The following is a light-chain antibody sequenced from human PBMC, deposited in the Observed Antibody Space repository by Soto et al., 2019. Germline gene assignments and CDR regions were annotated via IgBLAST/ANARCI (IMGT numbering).Light chain of an antibody. V-gene: IGLV7-46*01. CDR3: FLSHRGPWV. J-gene: IGLJ3*02. CDR1: TGPVTTSHY. Sequence: QAVVTQEPSLTVSPGGTVTLTCASSTGPVTTSHYTYWIQKKSGQAPRTLIYDTTQRHPWTPARFSASLLGGKAALTLSGAQSEDEADYYCFLSHRGPWVFGGGTKLT. CDR2: DTT.